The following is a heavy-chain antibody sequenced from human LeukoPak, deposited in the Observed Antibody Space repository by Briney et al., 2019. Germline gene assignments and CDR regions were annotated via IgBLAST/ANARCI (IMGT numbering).Heavy chain of an antibody. CDR3: ATRYCSSTSCYWDYYYYGMDV. D-gene: IGHD2-2*01. CDR2: ISGSGGST. Sequence: GGSLRLSCTASGFTFSSYAMSWVRQAPGKGLEWVSAISGSGGSTYYADSVKGQFTISRDNSKNTLYLQMNSLRAEDTAVYYCATRYCSSTSCYWDYYYYGMDVWGQGTTVTVSS. CDR1: GFTFSSYA. J-gene: IGHJ6*02. V-gene: IGHV3-23*01.